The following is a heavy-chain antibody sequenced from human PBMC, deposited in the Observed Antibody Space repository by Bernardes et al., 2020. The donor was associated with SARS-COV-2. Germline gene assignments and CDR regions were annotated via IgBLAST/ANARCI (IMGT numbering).Heavy chain of an antibody. Sequence: GGSLRLSCAASGFTFSSYSMNWVRQAPGKGLEWVSSISISSSYIYYADSVKGRFTISRDNAKNSLYLQMNSLRAEDTAVYYCAREYSSSSGHFDIWGQGTMVTVSS. D-gene: IGHD6-6*01. CDR2: ISISSSYI. V-gene: IGHV3-21*01. CDR3: AREYSSSSGHFDI. J-gene: IGHJ3*02. CDR1: GFTFSSYS.